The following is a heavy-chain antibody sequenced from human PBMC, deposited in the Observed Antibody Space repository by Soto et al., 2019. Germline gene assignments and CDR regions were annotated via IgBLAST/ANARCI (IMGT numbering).Heavy chain of an antibody. Sequence: QVQLVQSGAEVNKPGASVKVSCKASGYSFTSYGISWVRHAPGQGLEWMEWISIYNGNTNYAQKLQGRVTMTTDTSTSTAHMELRSLRSDDTAVYYCARDVRSHDYGHYYYGMDVWGQGTTVTVSS. CDR1: GYSFTSYG. J-gene: IGHJ6*02. D-gene: IGHD4-17*01. CDR2: ISIYNGNT. CDR3: ARDVRSHDYGHYYYGMDV. V-gene: IGHV1-18*01.